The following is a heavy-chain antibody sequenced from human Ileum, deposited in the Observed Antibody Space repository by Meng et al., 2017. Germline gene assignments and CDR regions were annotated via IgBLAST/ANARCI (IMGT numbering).Heavy chain of an antibody. D-gene: IGHD3-16*01. CDR2: TYYRSKWYN. CDR1: GDSISSKGTS. J-gene: IGHJ4*02. CDR3: ARDGGAAPDYFDY. Sequence: QVQLQQSGPGLVKPSQTLSLTCAISGDSISSKGTSWNWIRQSPSRGLEWLGRTYYRSKWYNNYAVSVRSRISINPDTSKNQFSLQLNSVTPEDTAVYYCARDGGAAPDYFDYWGQGTLVTVSS. V-gene: IGHV6-1*01.